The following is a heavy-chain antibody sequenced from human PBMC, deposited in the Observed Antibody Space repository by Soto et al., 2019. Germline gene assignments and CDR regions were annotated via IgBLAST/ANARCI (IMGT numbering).Heavy chain of an antibody. Sequence: QVQLQQWGAGLLKPSETLSLTCAVYGGSFSGYYWSWIRQPPGKGLEWIGEINHSGSTNYNPSLKSRVTISVDTSNNQFSLKLSSVTAADTAVYYCARGHYDFWSGYDRRWFDPWGQGTLVTVSS. CDR2: INHSGST. D-gene: IGHD3-3*01. V-gene: IGHV4-34*01. J-gene: IGHJ5*02. CDR3: ARGHYDFWSGYDRRWFDP. CDR1: GGSFSGYY.